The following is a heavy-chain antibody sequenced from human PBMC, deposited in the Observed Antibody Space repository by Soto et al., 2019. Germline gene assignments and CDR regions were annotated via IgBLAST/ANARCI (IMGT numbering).Heavy chain of an antibody. J-gene: IGHJ4*02. CDR1: GGSISIGTDY. D-gene: IGHD3-22*01. V-gene: IGHV4-39*01. CDR3: ARDYDSSGDY. Sequence: PSETLSLTCTVSGGSISIGTDYWGWIRQAPGKGLEWIGNVHYSGSTYYNPSLKSRVTISVDTSKNQFSLKLSSVTAADTAVYYCARDYDSSGDYWGQGTLVTVSS. CDR2: VHYSGST.